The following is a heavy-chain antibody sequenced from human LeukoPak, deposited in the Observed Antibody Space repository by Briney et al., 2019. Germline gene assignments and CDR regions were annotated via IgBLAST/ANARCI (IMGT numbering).Heavy chain of an antibody. CDR2: ISGSGGST. Sequence: GGSLRLSCAASGFTFSSYAMSWVRQAPGKGLEWVSAISGSGGSTYYADSVKGRFTIYRDNSKNTLYLQMNSLRAEDTAVYYCAKGPVAGSDYYYYYGMDVWGQGTTVTVSS. CDR3: AKGPVAGSDYYYYYGMDV. V-gene: IGHV3-23*01. CDR1: GFTFSSYA. J-gene: IGHJ6*02. D-gene: IGHD6-19*01.